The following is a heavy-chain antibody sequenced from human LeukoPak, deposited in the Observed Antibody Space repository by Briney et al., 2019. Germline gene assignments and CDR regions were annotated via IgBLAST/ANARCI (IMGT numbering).Heavy chain of an antibody. CDR2: VNLQGGT. J-gene: IGHJ4*02. V-gene: IGHV4-4*02. D-gene: IGHD3-16*02. CDR3: ARDGGSYRPLDY. CDR1: GGSITQTNY. Sequence: SDTLSLTYDVSGGSITQTNYWTSVRQPPGKGLEWIGEVNLQGGTNYNPSLLRRVAISVDTSANRVSLQMTSVTAADTAVYYCARDGGSYRPLDYSGQGTLVTVSS.